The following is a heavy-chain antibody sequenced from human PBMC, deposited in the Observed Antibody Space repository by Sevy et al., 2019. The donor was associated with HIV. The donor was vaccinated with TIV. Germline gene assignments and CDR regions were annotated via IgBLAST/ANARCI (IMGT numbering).Heavy chain of an antibody. CDR1: GFSFNDHA. CDR3: AKDINRGCDGINCYPYYYYFYGLDV. Sequence: GGSLRLSCAASGFSFNDHAMHWVRLVPAKGLEWVSGFRWNSRNIGYADSVKGRFTISRDNANHFLYLEMNSLRHEDTASYYCAKDINRGCDGINCYPYYYYFYGLDVWGQGTTVTVSS. CDR2: FRWNSRNI. D-gene: IGHD2-21*01. V-gene: IGHV3-9*01. J-gene: IGHJ6*02.